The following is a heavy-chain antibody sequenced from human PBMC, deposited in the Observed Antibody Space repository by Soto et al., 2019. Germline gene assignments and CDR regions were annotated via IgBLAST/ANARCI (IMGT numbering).Heavy chain of an antibody. CDR1: GFTFSNYA. D-gene: IGHD5-18*01. CDR2: ISYDGSDK. Sequence: QVHLVESGGGVGQPGRSLRLSCAASGFTFSNYAMHWVRQAPGKGLEWVAVISYDGSDKYNANSVKGRFTISRDNSKNTLYLQMNSLRAEDAAVYYCARDTGPNGYNYYYFGMDVWGQGTTVTVSS. CDR3: ARDTGPNGYNYYYFGMDV. J-gene: IGHJ6*02. V-gene: IGHV3-30-3*01.